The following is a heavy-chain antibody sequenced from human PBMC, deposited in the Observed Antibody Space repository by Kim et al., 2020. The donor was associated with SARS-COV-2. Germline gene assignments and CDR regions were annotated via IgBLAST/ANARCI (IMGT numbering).Heavy chain of an antibody. D-gene: IGHD2-2*01. CDR3: AGSGRTDDAFDI. V-gene: IGHV4-31*03. CDR2: IYYSGST. CDR1: GGSISSGGYY. Sequence: SETLSLTCTVSGGSISSGGYYWSWIRQHPGKGLEWIGYIYYSGSTYYNPSLKSRVTISVDTSKNQFSLKLSSVTAADTAVYYCAGSGRTDDAFDIWGQGTMVTVSS. J-gene: IGHJ3*02.